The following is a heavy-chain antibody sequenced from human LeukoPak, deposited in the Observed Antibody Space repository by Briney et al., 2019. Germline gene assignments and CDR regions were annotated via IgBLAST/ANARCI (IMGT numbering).Heavy chain of an antibody. D-gene: IGHD6-19*01. V-gene: IGHV3-11*04. CDR1: GFPFSYFQ. Sequence: GGSLRLSCEGSGFPFSYFQMSWVRQVPGKGLEWVSFIDSRDNTIYYADSVKGRFTISRDNSKNTVYLQMRSLRVEDTAVYYCAESRERWLIEGLYFQFGGQGTLVTVSS. CDR3: AESRERWLIEGLYFQF. J-gene: IGHJ1*01. CDR2: IDSRDNTI.